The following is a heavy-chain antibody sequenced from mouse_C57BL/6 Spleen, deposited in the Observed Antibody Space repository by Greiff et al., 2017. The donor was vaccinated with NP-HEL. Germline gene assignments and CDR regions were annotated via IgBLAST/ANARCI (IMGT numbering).Heavy chain of an antibody. CDR1: GYTFTSYW. V-gene: IGHV1-5*01. CDR3: TRVDYDGYYGWFAY. Sequence: SGTVLARPGASVKMSCKTSGYTFTSYWMHWVKQRPGQGLEWIGAIYPGNSDTSYNQKFKGKAKLTAVTSASTAYMELSSLTNEDSAVYYCTRVDYDGYYGWFAYWGQGTLVTVSA. CDR2: IYPGNSDT. J-gene: IGHJ3*01. D-gene: IGHD2-3*01.